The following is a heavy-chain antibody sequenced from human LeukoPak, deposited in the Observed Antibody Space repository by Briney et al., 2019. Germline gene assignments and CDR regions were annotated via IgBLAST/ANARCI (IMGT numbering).Heavy chain of an antibody. Sequence: GGSLRLSCAASGFIFSSYAMSWVRQGPGKGLEWVSAISGSGDSTYYADFVKGRFTISRDNSKNTLYLQMDSLRAEDTAVYYCAKDRSDTTMVYNFDYWGQGTLVTVSS. D-gene: IGHD4/OR15-4a*01. V-gene: IGHV3-23*01. CDR1: GFIFSSYA. CDR3: AKDRSDTTMVYNFDY. CDR2: ISGSGDST. J-gene: IGHJ4*02.